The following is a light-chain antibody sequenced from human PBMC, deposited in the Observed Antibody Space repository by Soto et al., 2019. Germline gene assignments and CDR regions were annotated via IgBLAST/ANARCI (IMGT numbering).Light chain of an antibody. CDR2: EDK. V-gene: IGLV6-57*04. Sequence: NFILTQPHSVSESPGKTVTISYTRSSGSIGSNYVQWYQQRPGSAPTTVIYEDKQRPSGVPDRFSGSTDGSSNSASLTISGLQTEDEADYYCQSYDSSSVVFGGGTKLTVL. CDR3: QSYDSSSVV. CDR1: SGSIGSNY. J-gene: IGLJ2*01.